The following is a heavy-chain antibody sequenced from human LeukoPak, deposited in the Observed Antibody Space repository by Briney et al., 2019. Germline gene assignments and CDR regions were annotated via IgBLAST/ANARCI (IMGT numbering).Heavy chain of an antibody. CDR1: GFIFSDYG. CDR3: ARRDGDNDRGFEY. J-gene: IGHJ4*02. CDR2: IRYDGSKK. V-gene: IGHV3-33*01. Sequence: PGRSLRLSCAASGFIFSDYGMHWVRQAPGKGLEWVAAIRYDGSKKYYADSMKGRFTISRDNSKNTLYLQMNSLRAEDTAVYYCARRDGDNDRGFEYWGQGTLVIVSS. D-gene: IGHD4-23*01.